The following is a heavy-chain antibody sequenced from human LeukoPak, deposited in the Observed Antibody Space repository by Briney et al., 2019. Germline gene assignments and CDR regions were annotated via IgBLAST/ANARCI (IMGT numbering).Heavy chain of an antibody. Sequence: PGRSLRLSCAASGFTFSSYAMHWVRQAPGKGLEWVAVISYDGSNKYYADSVKGRFTISRDNSKNTLYLQMNSLRAEDTAVYYCARDTYPPQLIDYWGQGTLVTVSS. J-gene: IGHJ4*02. CDR3: ARDTYPPQLIDY. V-gene: IGHV3-30*04. D-gene: IGHD5-18*01. CDR2: ISYDGSNK. CDR1: GFTFSSYA.